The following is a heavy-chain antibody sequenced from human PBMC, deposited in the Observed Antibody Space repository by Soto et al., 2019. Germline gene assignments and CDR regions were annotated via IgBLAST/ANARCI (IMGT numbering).Heavy chain of an antibody. CDR3: PRLNGYCISNNCNGYYGMDV. Sequence: ETLSLTCTVSGDSVSTNRYSGGWIRQSPGKGLEWIGTIYSSENTSYNTSLIPRATIHVDNPKTEFSPRLSSVTADETAVYYRPRLNGYCISNNCNGYYGMDVWGQGTTVTVSS. V-gene: IGHV4-39*01. CDR2: IYSSENT. D-gene: IGHD2-2*03. J-gene: IGHJ6*02. CDR1: GDSVSTNRYS.